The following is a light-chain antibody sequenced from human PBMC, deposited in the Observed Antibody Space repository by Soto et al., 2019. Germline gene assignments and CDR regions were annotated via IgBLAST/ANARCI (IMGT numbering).Light chain of an antibody. V-gene: IGLV2-14*01. CDR3: SSYTSSSPLYV. CDR2: DVS. Sequence: QSVLTQPASVSGSPGQSITISRTGTSSDVGGYNYVSWYQQHPGKAPKLMIYDVSNRPSGVSNRFSGSKSGNTASLTISGLQAEDEADYSCSSYTSSSPLYVFGTGTKVTVL. CDR1: SSDVGGYNY. J-gene: IGLJ1*01.